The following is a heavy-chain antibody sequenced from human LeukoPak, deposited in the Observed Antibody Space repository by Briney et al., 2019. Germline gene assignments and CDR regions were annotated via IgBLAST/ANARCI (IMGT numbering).Heavy chain of an antibody. CDR1: GYSFTSYW. Sequence: GESLKISCKGSGYSFTSYWISWVRQMSGKGLEWMGRIDPSDSYTNYSPSFQGRVNISADKSISTAYLQWSGLKASDTAMYYCARHTELWVPYWGQGTLVTVSS. J-gene: IGHJ4*02. CDR3: ARHTELWVPY. CDR2: IDPSDSYT. V-gene: IGHV5-10-1*01. D-gene: IGHD5-18*01.